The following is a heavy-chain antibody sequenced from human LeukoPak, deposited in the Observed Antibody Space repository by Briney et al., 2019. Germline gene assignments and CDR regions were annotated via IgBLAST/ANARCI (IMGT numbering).Heavy chain of an antibody. CDR3: ARFVERWLQYGGY. D-gene: IGHD5-24*01. CDR2: IFYSGST. J-gene: IGHJ4*02. CDR1: GGSISSSRYY. V-gene: IGHV4-39*01. Sequence: SETLSLTCSVSGGSISSSRYYWAWIRQPPGKGLEWIRSIFYSGSTYYNPSLKSRVTISVDTSKNQFSLKLKSVTAADTAVYYCARFVERWLQYGGYWGQGTLVSVSS.